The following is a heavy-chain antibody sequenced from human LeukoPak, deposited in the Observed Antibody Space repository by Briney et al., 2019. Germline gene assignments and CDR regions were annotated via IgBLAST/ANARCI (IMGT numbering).Heavy chain of an antibody. CDR3: ARAMVRGVISLHY. CDR1: GGTFSSYA. D-gene: IGHD3-10*01. CDR2: ISAYNGNT. J-gene: IGHJ4*02. Sequence: ASVKVSCKASGGTFSSYAISWVRQAPGQGLEWMGWISAYNGNTNYAQKLQGRVTMTTDTSTSTAYMELRSLRSDDTAVYYCARAMVRGVISLHYWGQGTLVTVSS. V-gene: IGHV1-18*01.